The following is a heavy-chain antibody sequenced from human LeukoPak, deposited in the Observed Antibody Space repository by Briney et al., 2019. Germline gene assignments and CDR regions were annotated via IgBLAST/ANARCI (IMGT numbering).Heavy chain of an antibody. CDR3: AKAYNDSGCLIDY. CDR2: IRGNGATT. Sequence: GGSLRLSCAASGITFSSHAMTWVRQAPGEGLEWVAAIRGNGATTDYADSVKGRFTISRDNSKSTLYLQMNSLRAEDTAVYYCAKAYNDSGCLIDYWGQGTLVTVSS. J-gene: IGHJ4*02. CDR1: GITFSSHA. D-gene: IGHD6-19*01. V-gene: IGHV3-23*01.